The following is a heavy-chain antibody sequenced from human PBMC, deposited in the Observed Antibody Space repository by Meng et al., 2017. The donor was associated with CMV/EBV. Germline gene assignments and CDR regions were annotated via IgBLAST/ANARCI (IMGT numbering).Heavy chain of an antibody. CDR2: ISSSSSYI. CDR1: GFTFSSYS. CDR3: ARGPSSYSSSWYRWFDP. Sequence: ESLKIPCAASGFTFSSYSMNWVRQAPGKGLEWVSSISSSSSYIYYADSVKGRFTISRDNAKNSLYLQMNSLRAEDTAVYYCARGPSSYSSSWYRWFDPWGQGTLVTVSS. J-gene: IGHJ5*02. V-gene: IGHV3-21*01. D-gene: IGHD6-13*01.